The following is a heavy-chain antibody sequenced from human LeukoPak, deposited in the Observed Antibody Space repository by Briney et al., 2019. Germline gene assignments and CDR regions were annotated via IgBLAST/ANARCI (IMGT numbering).Heavy chain of an antibody. CDR2: INHSGST. V-gene: IGHV4-34*01. CDR1: GGSFSGYY. Sequence: PSETLSLTCAVYGGSFSGYYWSWIRQPPGKGLEWIGEINHSGSTNYNPSLKSRVTISVDMSKNQFSLKLSSVTAADTAVYYCARGAGRFDPWGQGTLVTVSS. D-gene: IGHD1-14*01. J-gene: IGHJ5*02. CDR3: ARGAGRFDP.